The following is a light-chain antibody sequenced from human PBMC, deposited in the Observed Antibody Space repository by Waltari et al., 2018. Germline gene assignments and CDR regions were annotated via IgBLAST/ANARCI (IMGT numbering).Light chain of an antibody. Sequence: QSVLTQPPSVSGAPGQRVTISCTGSSSNIGAGNDIHWYQQLPGTAPNLLIYAANIQPAGVLARFSGSTSGTSASLASTGLQAEDEADYYCQSYDSSLSGPWVFGGGTKLTVL. CDR2: AAN. J-gene: IGLJ3*02. V-gene: IGLV1-40*01. CDR1: SSNIGAGND. CDR3: QSYDSSLSGPWV.